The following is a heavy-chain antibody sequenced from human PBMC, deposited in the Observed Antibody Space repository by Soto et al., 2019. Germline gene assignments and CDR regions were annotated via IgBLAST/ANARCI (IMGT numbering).Heavy chain of an antibody. J-gene: IGHJ3*02. CDR2: IYPGDSDT. D-gene: IGHD3-10*01. CDR3: ARHYYGSGSFVAFDI. Sequence: GESLKISCKGSGYSFTSYWIGWVRQMPGKGLEWMGIIYPGDSDTRYSPSFQGQVTISADKSISTAYLQWSSLKASDTAMYYCARHYYGSGSFVAFDIWGQGTMVTVSS. V-gene: IGHV5-51*01. CDR1: GYSFTSYW.